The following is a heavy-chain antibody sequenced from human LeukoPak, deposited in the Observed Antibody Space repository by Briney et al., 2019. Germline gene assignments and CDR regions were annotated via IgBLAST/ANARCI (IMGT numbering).Heavy chain of an antibody. J-gene: IGHJ2*01. Sequence: GGSLRLPCAASGFTFSSYSMNWVRQAPGKGLEWVSYISSSSSTIYYADSVKGRFTISRDNAKNSLYLQMNSLRAEDTAVYYCARDRKGALLWFGISRWYFDLWGRGTLVTVSS. CDR3: ARDRKGALLWFGISRWYFDL. CDR1: GFTFSSYS. V-gene: IGHV3-48*01. D-gene: IGHD3-10*01. CDR2: ISSSSSTI.